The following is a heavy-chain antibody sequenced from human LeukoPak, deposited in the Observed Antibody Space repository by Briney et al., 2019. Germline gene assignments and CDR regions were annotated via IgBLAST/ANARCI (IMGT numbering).Heavy chain of an antibody. Sequence: SETLSLTCTVSGGSIFSYYWSWIRQPPGKGLEWMGYIYYSGSTNYNPSLKSRVTISVDTSKNQFSLRVSSVTAADTAVYYCASPRGFSYGYFDYWGQGTLVTVSS. CDR3: ASPRGFSYGYFDY. V-gene: IGHV4-59*08. D-gene: IGHD5-18*01. CDR2: IYYSGST. CDR1: GGSIFSYY. J-gene: IGHJ4*02.